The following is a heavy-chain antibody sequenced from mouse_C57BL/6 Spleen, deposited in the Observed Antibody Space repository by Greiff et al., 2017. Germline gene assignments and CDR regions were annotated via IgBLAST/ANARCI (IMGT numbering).Heavy chain of an antibody. CDR1: GFTFSSYA. J-gene: IGHJ2*01. V-gene: IGHV5-4*03. Sequence: EVMLVESGGGLVKPGGSLKLSCAASGFTFSSYAMSWVRQTPEKRLEWVATISDGGSYTYYPDNVKGRFTISRDNAKNNLYLQMSHLKSEDTAMNYCAALSTMVTGYYFDYWGQGTTLTVSS. CDR3: AALSTMVTGYYFDY. CDR2: ISDGGSYT. D-gene: IGHD2-1*01.